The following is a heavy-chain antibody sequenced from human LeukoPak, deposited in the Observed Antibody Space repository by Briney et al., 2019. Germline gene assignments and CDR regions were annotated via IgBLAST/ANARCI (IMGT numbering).Heavy chain of an antibody. CDR3: SRRFDS. J-gene: IGHJ4*02. V-gene: IGHV3-48*02. Sequence: GGSLRLSCAASGFTFSSYNMNWVRQAPGKGLEWVSHISSGSTTIYYADSVKGRFTISRDNAKNPLFLQMNSLRDEDTAVYYCSRRFDSWGQGTLVTVSS. CDR1: GFTFSSYN. CDR2: ISSGSTTI.